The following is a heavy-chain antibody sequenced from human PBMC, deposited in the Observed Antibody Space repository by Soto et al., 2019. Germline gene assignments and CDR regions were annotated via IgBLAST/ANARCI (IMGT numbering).Heavy chain of an antibody. V-gene: IGHV4-31*03. D-gene: IGHD3-16*01. CDR2: IYYSGST. J-gene: IGHJ4*02. Sequence: QVQLQESGPGLVKPSQTLSLTCTVSGGSISSGGYYWSWIRQHPGKGLEWIGYIYYSGSTYYNPSLKSRVTISVDTSKKQFSLKLSSVTDADTAVYYCARVGGGLFVSHFDYWGQGTLVTVSS. CDR3: ARVGGGLFVSHFDY. CDR1: GGSISSGGYY.